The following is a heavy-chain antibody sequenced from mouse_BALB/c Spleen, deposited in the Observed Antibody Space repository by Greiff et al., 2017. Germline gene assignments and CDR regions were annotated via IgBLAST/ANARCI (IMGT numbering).Heavy chain of an antibody. J-gene: IGHJ4*01. V-gene: IGHV5-17*02. CDR3: ARGPNVNYVDYAMDY. CDR1: GFTFSSFG. CDR2: ISSGSSTI. Sequence: EVQGVESGGGLVQPGGSRKLSCAASGFTFSSFGMHWVRQAPEKGLEWVAYISSGSSTIYYADTVKGRFTISRDNPKNTLFLQMTSLRSEDTAMYYCARGPNVNYVDYAMDYWGQGTSVTVSS. D-gene: IGHD2-1*01.